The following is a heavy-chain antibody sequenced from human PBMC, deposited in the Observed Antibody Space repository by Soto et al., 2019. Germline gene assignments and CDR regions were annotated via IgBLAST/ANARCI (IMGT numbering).Heavy chain of an antibody. CDR3: AKGIRWRLTYYYYMDV. V-gene: IGHV3-30*18. CDR1: GFTFSSYG. Sequence: QVQLVESGGGVVQPGRSLRLSCAASGFTFSSYGMHWVRQAPGKGLEWVAVISYDGSNKYYADSVKGRFTISRDNSKNTLYLQMNNLRAEDTAVYYCAKGIRWRLTYYYYMDVWGKGTTVTVSS. J-gene: IGHJ6*03. D-gene: IGHD2-15*01. CDR2: ISYDGSNK.